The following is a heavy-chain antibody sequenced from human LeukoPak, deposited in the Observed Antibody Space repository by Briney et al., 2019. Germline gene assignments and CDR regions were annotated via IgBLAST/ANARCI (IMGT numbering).Heavy chain of an antibody. CDR1: GGSISSSSYY. Sequence: PSETLSLTCTVSGGSISSSSYYWGWIRQPPGKGLEWIGSIYYSGSTYYNPPLKSRVTISVDTSKNQFSLKLSSVTAADTAVYYCARVPHYYDSSGYYLNWFDPWGQGTLVTVSS. J-gene: IGHJ5*02. CDR3: ARVPHYYDSSGYYLNWFDP. D-gene: IGHD3-22*01. CDR2: IYYSGST. V-gene: IGHV4-39*01.